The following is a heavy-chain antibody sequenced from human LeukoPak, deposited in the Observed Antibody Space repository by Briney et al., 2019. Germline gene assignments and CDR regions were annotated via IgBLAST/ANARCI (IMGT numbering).Heavy chain of an antibody. D-gene: IGHD2-15*01. CDR3: GRFYRGSSLGFDP. CDR1: GYTFTSYY. V-gene: IGHV1-46*01. J-gene: IGHJ5*02. Sequence: ASVKVSCKASGYTFTSYYMHWVRQAPGQGLEWMGIINPSGGSTSYAQKFQGRVTMTRDMSTSTVYMELSSLRSVDTVVYYCGRFYRGSSLGFDPWGQGTLVTVSS. CDR2: INPSGGST.